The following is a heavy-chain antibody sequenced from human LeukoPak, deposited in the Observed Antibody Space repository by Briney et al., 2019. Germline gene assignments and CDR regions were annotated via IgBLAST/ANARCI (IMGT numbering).Heavy chain of an antibody. CDR1: GVSFSSYA. V-gene: IGHV3-21*01. CDR2: ISLSSTFI. Sequence: PGGSLRLSCAASGVSFSSYAMNWVRQAPGKGLEWVSSISLSSTFIYYADSVKGRFTISRDNAQNSLYLQMNSLGVDDTAVYYCARDHGRGSTDYFDYWGQGTLVTVSS. D-gene: IGHD3-10*01. J-gene: IGHJ4*02. CDR3: ARDHGRGSTDYFDY.